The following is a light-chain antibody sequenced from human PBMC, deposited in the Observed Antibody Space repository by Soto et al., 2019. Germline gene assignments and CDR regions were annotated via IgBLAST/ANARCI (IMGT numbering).Light chain of an antibody. Sequence: DIQMTQSPSTLSASIGDRVTITCRASQSINNWLAWYQQKPGKAPKLLIFDGFNLESGVPFRFSGSGFGTEFTLTISSLQPDDSATYYCQQYKRYPLTFGGGTKVEIK. CDR3: QQYKRYPLT. J-gene: IGKJ4*01. V-gene: IGKV1-5*01. CDR1: QSINNW. CDR2: DGF.